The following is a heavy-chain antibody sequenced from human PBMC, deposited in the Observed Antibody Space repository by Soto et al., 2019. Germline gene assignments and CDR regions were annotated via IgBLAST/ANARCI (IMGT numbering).Heavy chain of an antibody. D-gene: IGHD5-18*01. J-gene: IGHJ4*02. CDR3: AKGGSGYSYGYRYDY. V-gene: IGHV3-23*01. CDR2: ISGSGGSA. CDR1: GFTFSSYA. Sequence: LRLSCAASGFTFSSYAMSWVRQTPGKGLEWVSAISGSGGSAYYADSVMGRFTISRDNSKNTLYLQMNSLRAEDTAVYYCAKGGSGYSYGYRYDYWGQGTLVTVSS.